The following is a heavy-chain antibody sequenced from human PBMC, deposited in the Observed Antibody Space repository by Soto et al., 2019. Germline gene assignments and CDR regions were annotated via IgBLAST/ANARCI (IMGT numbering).Heavy chain of an antibody. Sequence: GGSLRLPCAPSGFTFSSYPRGWVRQGPGKGLEWVASVSIGGSTHYADSVRGRFTISRDNSKNTLSLQMNSLTAEDTAVYFCAKRRGAGGHFDYWGQGALVTVSP. CDR3: AKRRGAGGHFDY. J-gene: IGHJ4*02. CDR2: VSIGGST. V-gene: IGHV3-23*01. CDR1: GFTFSSYP. D-gene: IGHD2-15*01.